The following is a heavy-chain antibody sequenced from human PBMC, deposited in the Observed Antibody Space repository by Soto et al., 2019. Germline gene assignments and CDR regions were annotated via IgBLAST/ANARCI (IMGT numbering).Heavy chain of an antibody. V-gene: IGHV3-43*01. J-gene: IGHJ5*02. Sequence: PGGSLRLSCAASGFTFDDYNMYWVRQAPGKGLEWVSLISRDGTNTNYAESVKGRFTISRDSSKNSLYLQMNSLRTEDTALYYCVKETYYYDVSSYYPLGSWGQGTLVTVSS. CDR1: GFTFDDYN. CDR3: VKETYYYDVSSYYPLGS. D-gene: IGHD3-22*01. CDR2: ISRDGTNT.